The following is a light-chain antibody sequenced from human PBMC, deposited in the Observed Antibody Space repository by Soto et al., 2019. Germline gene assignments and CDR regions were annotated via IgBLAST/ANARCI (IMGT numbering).Light chain of an antibody. CDR1: QSVSSN. Sequence: PGERFTLSCRASQSVSSNYLTWYQQKPGQAPRLLIYGASTRATGIPVKFSGSGSGTEFTLTIGSLQSEDLAVYYCQQYDSWPRTFGQGTKVDI. J-gene: IGKJ1*01. CDR3: QQYDSWPRT. V-gene: IGKV3D-15*01. CDR2: GAS.